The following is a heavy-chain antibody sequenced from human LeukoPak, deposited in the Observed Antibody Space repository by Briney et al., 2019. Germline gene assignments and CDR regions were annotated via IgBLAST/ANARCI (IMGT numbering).Heavy chain of an antibody. CDR3: ARDDGRRATSTVVFGN. D-gene: IGHD2-2*01. J-gene: IGHJ4*02. CDR2: ISGSGSST. CDR1: GLIFSDYY. Sequence: GGSLRLXCAVSGLIFSDYYMSWIRQAPGEELEWISYISGSGSSTNYADSVKGRFTISRDNAKNSLYLQMNSLRAEDTAMYYCARDDGRRATSTVVFGNWGQGTLVTVSS. V-gene: IGHV3-11*04.